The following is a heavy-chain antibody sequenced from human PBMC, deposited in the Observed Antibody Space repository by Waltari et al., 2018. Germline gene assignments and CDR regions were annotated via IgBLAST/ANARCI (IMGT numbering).Heavy chain of an antibody. CDR3: ARELWSGDYYYGMDV. V-gene: IGHV4-61*09. CDR2: IYTSGST. D-gene: IGHD3-3*01. J-gene: IGHJ6*02. CDR1: GGSISSGSSY. Sequence: QVQLQESGPGLVKPSQTMSLTCTVSGGSISSGSSYWSWIRQPAGKGLEWIGYIYTSGSTNYNPSLKSRVTISVDTSKNQCSLKLSSVTAADTAVYYCARELWSGDYYYGMDVWGQGTTVTVSS.